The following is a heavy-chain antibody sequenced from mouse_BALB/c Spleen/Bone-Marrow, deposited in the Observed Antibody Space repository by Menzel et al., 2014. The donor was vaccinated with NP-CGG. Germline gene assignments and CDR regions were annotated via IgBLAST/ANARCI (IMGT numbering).Heavy chain of an antibody. CDR3: ARLGNVAAMDY. CDR1: GFTFSSYY. CDR2: INSNGGST. J-gene: IGHJ4*01. Sequence: EVQGVESGGGLVKLGGSLKLSCAASGFTFSSYYMSWVRQTPEKRLELVAAINSNGGSTYYPDTVKGRFTMSRDNAKNTRCMQMSSLKSDVTGLHCCARLGNVAAMDYWGQGSSVTV. D-gene: IGHD2-1*01. V-gene: IGHV5-6-2*01.